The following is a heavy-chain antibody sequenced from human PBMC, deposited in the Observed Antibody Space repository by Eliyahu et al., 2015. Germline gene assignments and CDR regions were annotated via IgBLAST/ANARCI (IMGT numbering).Heavy chain of an antibody. CDR3: ARVLCDYLWGTYPAGYLQH. CDR1: GGTFSNYA. J-gene: IGHJ1*01. V-gene: IGHV1-69*01. CDR2: IIPIFGTV. D-gene: IGHD3-16*02. Sequence: QVQLVQSGAEVKKPGFSVKVSCKASGGTFSNYAISWVRQAPGHGLEWMGGIIPIFGTVNYAQKFQGKVTITADESTSTAYMELNSLRSEDTAVYYCARVLCDYLWGTYPAGYLQHWGQGTLVTVSS.